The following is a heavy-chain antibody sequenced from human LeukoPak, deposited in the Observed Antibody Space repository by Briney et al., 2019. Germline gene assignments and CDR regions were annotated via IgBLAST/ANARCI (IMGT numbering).Heavy chain of an antibody. CDR1: GGTFSSYT. CDR2: ISFDGSNK. D-gene: IGHD3-16*01. Sequence: KVSCKASGGTFSSYTIHWVRQPPGKGLEWVAVISFDGSNKYYADSVKGRFTISRDNSKNTLYLQMNSLRAEDTAVYYCAREELGSSLGFDPWGQGTLVTVSS. CDR3: AREELGSSLGFDP. J-gene: IGHJ5*02. V-gene: IGHV3-30-3*01.